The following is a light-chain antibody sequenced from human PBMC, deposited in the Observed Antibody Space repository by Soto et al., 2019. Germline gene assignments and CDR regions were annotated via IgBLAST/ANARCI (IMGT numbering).Light chain of an antibody. CDR3: QSYDTSRFGLM. J-gene: IGLJ3*02. V-gene: IGLV1-40*01. CDR1: TSNIGAGYD. Sequence: QSVLTQPPSVSGALGQRVTISCTGITSNIGAGYDVHWYQLLPGRAPKLLIYGNTNRPSGVPDRFSGSKSATSASLAITGLQAEDEAEYYCQSYDTSRFGLMFGGGTKLTVL. CDR2: GNT.